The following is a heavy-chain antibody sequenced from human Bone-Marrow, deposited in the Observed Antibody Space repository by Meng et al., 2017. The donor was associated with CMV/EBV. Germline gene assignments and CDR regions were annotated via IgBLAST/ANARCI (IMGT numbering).Heavy chain of an antibody. CDR3: ARFFQGYFDY. V-gene: IGHV1-2*02. Sequence: ASVKVSCKASGYTFTGYYMHWVRQAPGQGPEWMGWINPNSGGTNYAQKFQGRVTRTRATSISTSYMELSRLRSDDTAVYYCARFFQGYFDYWGQGTLVTVSS. CDR2: INPNSGGT. J-gene: IGHJ4*02. CDR1: GYTFTGYY. D-gene: IGHD3-3*01.